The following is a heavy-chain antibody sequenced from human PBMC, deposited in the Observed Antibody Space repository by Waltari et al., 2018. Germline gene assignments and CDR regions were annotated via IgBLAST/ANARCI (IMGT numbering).Heavy chain of an antibody. CDR1: GDSVTNAYR. V-gene: IGHV4-4*02. CDR2: IHGSGRT. J-gene: IGHJ4*02. CDR3: ARDRGRGLYLDS. D-gene: IGHD1-1*01. Sequence: QLQLQESGPGLVKPSGTLSLTSTVSGDSVTNAYRWSWVRQSPRQGRDWIGQIHGSGRTNYNPAFANRVTVSIDTSNNQFSLKLTSATAADTAVYYCARDRGRGLYLDSWGRGALFTVS.